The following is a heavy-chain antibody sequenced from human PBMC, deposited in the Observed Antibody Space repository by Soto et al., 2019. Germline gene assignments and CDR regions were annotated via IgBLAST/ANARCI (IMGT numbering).Heavy chain of an antibody. CDR3: ARDTYYYDSSGYSYYYYYYGMDV. Sequence: GASVKVSCKASGGTFSSYAISWVRQAPGQGLEWMGGIIPIFGTANYAQKFQGRVTITADESTSTAYMELSSLRSEDTAVYYCARDTYYYDSSGYSYYYYYYGMDVWGQGTTVTVSS. CDR2: IIPIFGTA. CDR1: GGTFSSYA. V-gene: IGHV1-69*13. J-gene: IGHJ6*02. D-gene: IGHD3-22*01.